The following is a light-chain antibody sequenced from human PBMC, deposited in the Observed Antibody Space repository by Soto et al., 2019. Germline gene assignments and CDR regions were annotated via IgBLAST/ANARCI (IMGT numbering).Light chain of an antibody. J-gene: IGLJ3*02. CDR2: QDN. V-gene: IGLV3-1*01. Sequence: SYELTQPPSLSVSPGQTASITCSGDKLGHKNLCWYQQKPGQSPVLVIYQDNKRPSGIPERFSGPISGNTATLTISGTQAMDEADYYCQAWDSNTVGFGGGTKLTVL. CDR3: QAWDSNTVG. CDR1: KLGHKN.